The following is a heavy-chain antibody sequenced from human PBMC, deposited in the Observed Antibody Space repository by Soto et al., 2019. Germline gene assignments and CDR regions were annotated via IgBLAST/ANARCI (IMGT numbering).Heavy chain of an antibody. CDR1: GDSVSSNSAG. J-gene: IGHJ6*03. Sequence: QVQLQQSGPGLVKPSQTLSLTCDISGDSVSSNSAGWNWIRQTPSRGLEWLGRTYYRSKWYNNYALSVKSRVTVNPDTAKNQLSLQLNYVTPEDTAVYYCARGSWDDVTGHYYMDVWGKGTTVTVSS. CDR2: TYYRSKWYN. CDR3: ARGSWDDVTGHYYMDV. V-gene: IGHV6-1*01. D-gene: IGHD1-1*01.